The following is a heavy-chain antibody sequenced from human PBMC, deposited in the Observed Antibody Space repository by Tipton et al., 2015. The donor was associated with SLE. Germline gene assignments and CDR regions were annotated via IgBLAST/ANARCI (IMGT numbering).Heavy chain of an antibody. CDR1: GFTFSSYG. CDR3: ARDILLDHGYFDL. J-gene: IGHJ2*01. D-gene: IGHD2-8*02. V-gene: IGHV3-30*02. Sequence: SLRLSCAASGFTFSSYGMHWVRQAPGKGLEWVAFIRYDGSNKYYADSVKGRFTISRDNSKNTLYLQMNSLRAEDTAVYYCARDILLDHGYFDLWGRGTLVTVSS. CDR2: IRYDGSNK.